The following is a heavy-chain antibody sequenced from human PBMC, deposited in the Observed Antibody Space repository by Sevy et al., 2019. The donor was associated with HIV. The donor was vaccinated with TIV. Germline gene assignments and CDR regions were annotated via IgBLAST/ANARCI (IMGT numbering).Heavy chain of an antibody. Sequence: ASVKVSCKASGYTLTSYDINWVRQATGQGLEWMGWMNPNSGNTGYAQKFQGRVTMTRNTSIRTAYMELSSLRSEDTAVYYCASTTPWSGYLDAFDIWGQGTMVTVSS. J-gene: IGHJ3*02. V-gene: IGHV1-8*01. CDR2: MNPNSGNT. CDR1: GYTLTSYD. D-gene: IGHD3-3*01. CDR3: ASTTPWSGYLDAFDI.